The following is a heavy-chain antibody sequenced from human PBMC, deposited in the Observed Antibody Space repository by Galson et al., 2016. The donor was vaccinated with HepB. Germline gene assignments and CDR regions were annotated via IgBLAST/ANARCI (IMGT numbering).Heavy chain of an antibody. D-gene: IGHD6-19*01. V-gene: IGHV1-18*01. CDR2: ISAHNGNT. Sequence: SVKVSCKASGYMFTDYGVAWVRQAPGQGLEWIGWISAHNGNTVSAQKFRGRVTMTTATSTNTAYMSLSSLTSDDTAVYFCARAPGIEVSGVFHPWGQGTVLIVSS. CDR3: ARAPGIEVSGVFHP. CDR1: GYMFTDYG. J-gene: IGHJ5*02.